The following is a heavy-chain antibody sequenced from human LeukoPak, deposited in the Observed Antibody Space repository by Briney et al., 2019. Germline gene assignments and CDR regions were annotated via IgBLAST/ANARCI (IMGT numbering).Heavy chain of an antibody. J-gene: IGHJ4*02. D-gene: IGHD3-10*01. CDR3: ARTTMVRGALFDY. Sequence: GGSLRLSCAASGFTFSSYSMNWVRQAPGKGLEWVSYISSSSSTIYYADSVKGRFTISRDNAKNSLYLQMNSLRAEDTAVYYCARTTMVRGALFDYWGQGTLVTVSS. CDR2: ISSSSSTI. CDR1: GFTFSSYS. V-gene: IGHV3-48*04.